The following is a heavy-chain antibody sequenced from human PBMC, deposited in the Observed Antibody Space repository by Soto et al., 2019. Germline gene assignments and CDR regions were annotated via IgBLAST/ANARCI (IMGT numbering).Heavy chain of an antibody. D-gene: IGHD3-3*01. V-gene: IGHV3-23*01. CDR1: GFTFSSYA. CDR2: ISGSGGST. CDR3: AKAVLRFLEWSPRAGAVDY. Sequence: VQLLESGGGLVQPGGSLRLSCAASGFTFSSYAMSWVRQAPGKGLEWVSAISGSGGSTYYADSVKGRFTISRDNSKNTLYLQMNSLRAEDTAVYYCAKAVLRFLEWSPRAGAVDYWGQGTLVTVSS. J-gene: IGHJ4*02.